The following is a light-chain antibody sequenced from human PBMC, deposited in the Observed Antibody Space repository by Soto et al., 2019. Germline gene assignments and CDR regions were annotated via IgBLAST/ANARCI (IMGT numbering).Light chain of an antibody. CDR1: QSVSSSY. Sequence: EVVLTQSPGTLSLSPGERATLSCRASQSVSSSYLAWYQQKPGQAPRLLIYGASSRATGIPDRFSGSGSGTDSTLTISTLEPEDFAVYSCQLYGSSPRMYTFGQGTKLEIK. CDR2: GAS. CDR3: QLYGSSPRMYT. V-gene: IGKV3-20*01. J-gene: IGKJ2*01.